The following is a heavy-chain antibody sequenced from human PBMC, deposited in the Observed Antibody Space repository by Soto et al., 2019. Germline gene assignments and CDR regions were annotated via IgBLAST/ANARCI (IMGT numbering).Heavy chain of an antibody. D-gene: IGHD6-19*01. CDR3: ARDPSSGWYYFDY. Sequence: QVQLVESGGGVVQPGRSLRLSCAASGFTFSSYGMHWVRQAPGKGLEWVAVIWYDGSNKYYADSVKGRFTISRDNSKNTLYLQINSLRAEDTAVYYCARDPSSGWYYFDYWGQGTLVTVSS. V-gene: IGHV3-33*01. CDR2: IWYDGSNK. J-gene: IGHJ4*02. CDR1: GFTFSSYG.